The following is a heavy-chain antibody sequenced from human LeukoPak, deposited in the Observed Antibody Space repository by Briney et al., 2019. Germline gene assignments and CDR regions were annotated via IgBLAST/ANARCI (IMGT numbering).Heavy chain of an antibody. CDR3: ARTDYTYYYYGMDV. J-gene: IGHJ6*02. CDR1: GFPFSSYA. CDR2: ISSSSSYI. Sequence: PGGSLKLSCSASGFPFSSYAMHWVRQAPGKGLEWVSSISSSSSYIYYADSVKGRFTISRDNAKNSLYLQMNSLRAEDTAVYYCARTDYTYYYYGMDVWGQGTTVTVSS. D-gene: IGHD4/OR15-4a*01. V-gene: IGHV3-21*01.